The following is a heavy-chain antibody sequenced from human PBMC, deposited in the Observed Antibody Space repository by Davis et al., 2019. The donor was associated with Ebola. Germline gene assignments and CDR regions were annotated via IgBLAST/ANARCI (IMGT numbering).Heavy chain of an antibody. CDR1: GFTFSSYA. J-gene: IGHJ5*02. Sequence: PGGSLRLSCVASGFTFSSYAMSWVRQAPGKGLEWVSAISGSGGSTYYADSVKGRFTISRDNSKNTLYLQMNSLRAEDTAVYYCAKDVSGYCSGGSCYSGWFDPWGQGTLVTVSS. V-gene: IGHV3-23*01. CDR2: ISGSGGST. CDR3: AKDVSGYCSGGSCYSGWFDP. D-gene: IGHD2-15*01.